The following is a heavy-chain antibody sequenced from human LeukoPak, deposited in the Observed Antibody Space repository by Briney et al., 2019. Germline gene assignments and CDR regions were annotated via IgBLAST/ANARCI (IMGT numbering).Heavy chain of an antibody. CDR3: ASTSNSALGLSYFDH. V-gene: IGHV4-61*01. D-gene: IGHD5-18*01. CDR1: GASVSDGNYY. CDR2: MFYSEST. J-gene: IGHJ4*02. Sequence: SETLSLTCSVSGASVSDGNYYWSWTRQPPGKGLEWIGYMFYSESTKYNPSLKSRVTISGVQSKNQFSLQMSSLTAADTAVYYCASTSNSALGLSYFDHWGQGSLVTVSS.